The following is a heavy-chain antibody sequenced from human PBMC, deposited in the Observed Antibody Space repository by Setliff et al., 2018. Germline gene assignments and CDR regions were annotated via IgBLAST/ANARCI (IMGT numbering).Heavy chain of an antibody. J-gene: IGHJ5*02. CDR1: GYAIGRGYY. V-gene: IGHV4-38-2*01. CDR3: SSPTPPSGTNEPPDL. D-gene: IGHD1-1*01. CDR2: IYHSGTS. Sequence: PSETLSLTCDVSGYAIGRGYYWGWIRQPPGKGLEWIGSIYHSGTSYYSPSLRSRVTMSIDTVKNQFSLKLASVTAADTAVYYCSSPTPPSGTNEPPDLWGPGILVTVSS.